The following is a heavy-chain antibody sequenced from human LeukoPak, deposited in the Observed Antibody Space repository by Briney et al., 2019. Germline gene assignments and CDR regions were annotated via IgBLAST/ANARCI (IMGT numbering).Heavy chain of an antibody. CDR2: ISYDGSNK. CDR3: ARDTGGAALDY. Sequence: GGSLRLSCAASGFTFSSYAMHWVRQAPGKGLEWVAVISYDGSNKYYADSVKGRFTISRDNSKNTLYLQMNGLRAEDTAVYYCARDTGGAALDYWGQGTLVTVSS. D-gene: IGHD3-10*01. V-gene: IGHV3-30-3*01. J-gene: IGHJ4*02. CDR1: GFTFSSYA.